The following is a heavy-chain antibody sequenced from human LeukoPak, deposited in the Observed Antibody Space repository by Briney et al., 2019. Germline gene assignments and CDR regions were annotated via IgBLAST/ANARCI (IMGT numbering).Heavy chain of an antibody. D-gene: IGHD2-15*01. CDR3: ARDYCSGPKCHFIDY. CDR2: ITSSSTV. Sequence: HAGGSLRLSCAASGFTFSNYSMNWVRQAPGKGLEWVSYITSSSTVYYAGSVKGRFTISRDNAKNSLFLQMNSLRAEDTAVYYCARDYCSGPKCHFIDYWGQGALVTVSS. CDR1: GFTFSNYS. V-gene: IGHV3-48*04. J-gene: IGHJ4*02.